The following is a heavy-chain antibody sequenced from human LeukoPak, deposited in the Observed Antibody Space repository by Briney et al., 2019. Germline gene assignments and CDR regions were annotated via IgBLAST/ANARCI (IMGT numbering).Heavy chain of an antibody. CDR1: GFTISSYS. D-gene: IGHD6-6*01. Sequence: SGGSLRLSCAASGFTISSYSMNWVRQAPGKGLEWVSPISSSSSYIYYADSVKGRFTISRDNAKNSLYLQMNSLRAEDTAVYYCATIGEYSSSSRSYWGQGTLVTVSS. CDR2: ISSSSSYI. CDR3: ATIGEYSSSSRSY. V-gene: IGHV3-21*01. J-gene: IGHJ4*02.